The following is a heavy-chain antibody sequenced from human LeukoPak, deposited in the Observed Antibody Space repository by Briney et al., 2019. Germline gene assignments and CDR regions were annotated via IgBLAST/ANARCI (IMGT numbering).Heavy chain of an antibody. CDR3: TTDLGTYYHGSQRLIPIDY. CDR1: GFTFTNAW. Sequence: GGSLRLSCVDSGFTFTNAWMSWVRQAPGKGLEWIGRIKSKTDGETTNYAEPVRGRFTISRDDSRSAVYLQMNSLKIEDTAVYYCTTDLGTYYHGSQRLIPIDYWGQGTLVTVSS. J-gene: IGHJ4*02. D-gene: IGHD3-10*01. CDR2: IKSKTDGETT. V-gene: IGHV3-15*01.